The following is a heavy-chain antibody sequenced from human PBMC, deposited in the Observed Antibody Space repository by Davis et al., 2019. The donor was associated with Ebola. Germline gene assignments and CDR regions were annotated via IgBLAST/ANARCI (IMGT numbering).Heavy chain of an antibody. J-gene: IGHJ5*01. CDR3: TRGRKVARMGSWFDS. CDR2: MNPNSGNT. CDR1: GYTFTNYD. D-gene: IGHD5-12*01. V-gene: IGHV1-8*01. Sequence: ASVKVSCKASGYTFTNYDVHWVRQGTGQGLEWIGWMNPNSGNTGYGQKFQGRVTMTRNTSISTAYMELSSLTSEDTAVYYCTRGRKVARMGSWFDSWGQGTLVTVSS.